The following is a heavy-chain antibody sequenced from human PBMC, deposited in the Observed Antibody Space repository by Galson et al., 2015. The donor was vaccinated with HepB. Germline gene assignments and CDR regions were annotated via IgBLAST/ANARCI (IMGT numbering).Heavy chain of an antibody. CDR3: ARDLGDGCSSTSCYDAY. CDR1: GYSFTSYG. CDR2: ISAYNGNT. D-gene: IGHD2-2*01. V-gene: IGHV1-18*04. J-gene: IGHJ4*02. Sequence: SVKVSCKASGYSFTSYGISWVRQAPGQGLEWMGWISAYNGNTNHAQKLQGRVTMTTDTSTSTAYMELRSLGSDDTAVYYCARDLGDGCSSTSCYDAYWGQGTLVTVSS.